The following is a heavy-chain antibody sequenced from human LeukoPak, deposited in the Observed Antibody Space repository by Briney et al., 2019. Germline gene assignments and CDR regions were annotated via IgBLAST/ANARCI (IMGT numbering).Heavy chain of an antibody. Sequence: PGGSLRLSCAASGFTFSSYEMNWVRQAPGKGLEWVSYISSGRTIYYADSVKGRFTISRDNAKNSLYLQMNSLRAEDTAAYYCARLYSSSSGKAFDIWGQGTMVTVSS. V-gene: IGHV3-48*03. D-gene: IGHD6-6*01. CDR3: ARLYSSSSGKAFDI. CDR2: ISSGRTI. CDR1: GFTFSSYE. J-gene: IGHJ3*02.